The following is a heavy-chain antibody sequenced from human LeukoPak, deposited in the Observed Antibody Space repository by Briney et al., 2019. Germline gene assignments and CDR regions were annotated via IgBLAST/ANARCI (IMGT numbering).Heavy chain of an antibody. V-gene: IGHV1-18*01. J-gene: IGHJ4*02. CDR3: ARGEYPNDY. CDR2: ISAHNGDT. CDR1: GPSFTNYG. Sequence: ASVKVSYKVVGPSFTNYGITWVRQAPGQGLEWMAWISAHNGDTNVAKNFQGRVTMTTDTSTSTAYMELRSLRSDDTAMYYCARGEYPNDYWGQGTLVTVSS. D-gene: IGHD2/OR15-2a*01.